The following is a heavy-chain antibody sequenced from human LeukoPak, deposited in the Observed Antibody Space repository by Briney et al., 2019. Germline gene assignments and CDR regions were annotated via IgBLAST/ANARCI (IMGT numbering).Heavy chain of an antibody. CDR1: GFTVSSNY. CDR2: IYSGGST. Sequence: SGGSLRLSCAASGFTVSSNYMSWVRQAPGKGLEWVSVIYSGGSTYYADSVKGRFTISRDNSKNTLYLQMNGLRAEDTAVYYCARELRYYFDYWGQGTLVTVSS. J-gene: IGHJ4*02. CDR3: ARELRYYFDY. V-gene: IGHV3-53*01.